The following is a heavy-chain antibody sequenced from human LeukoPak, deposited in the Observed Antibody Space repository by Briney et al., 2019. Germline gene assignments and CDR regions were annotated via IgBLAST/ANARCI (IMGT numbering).Heavy chain of an antibody. J-gene: IGHJ5*02. CDR2: IYSGGST. CDR1: GFTVSSNY. Sequence: QSGGFLRLSCAASGFTVSSNYMSWVRQAPGKGLEWVSVIYSGGSTYYADSVKGRFTISRDNSKNTLYLQMNSLRAEDTAVYYCASRYCSGGSCARPEGAWGQGTLVTVSS. V-gene: IGHV3-66*01. D-gene: IGHD2-15*01. CDR3: ASRYCSGGSCARPEGA.